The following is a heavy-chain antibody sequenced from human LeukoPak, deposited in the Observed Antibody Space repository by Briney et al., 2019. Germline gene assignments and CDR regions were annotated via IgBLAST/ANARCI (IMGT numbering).Heavy chain of an antibody. J-gene: IGHJ5*02. V-gene: IGHV1-18*01. D-gene: IGHD3-16*01. CDR3: ARGPVGGAPNNWFDP. Sequence: ASVKVSCKASGYTFTSYGISWVRQAPGQGLEWMGWISAYNGNTNYAQKFQGRVTMTRDTSISTAYMELSRLRSDDTAVYYCARGPVGGAPNNWFDPWGQGTLVTVSS. CDR1: GYTFTSYG. CDR2: ISAYNGNT.